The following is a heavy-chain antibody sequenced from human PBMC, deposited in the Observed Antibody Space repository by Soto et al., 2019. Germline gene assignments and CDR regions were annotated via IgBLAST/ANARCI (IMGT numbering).Heavy chain of an antibody. CDR2: FDPEDGEI. J-gene: IGHJ5*02. CDR3: AADGPRTNYYDTDGYRA. V-gene: IGHV1-24*01. CDR1: RYIFRGLF. Sequence: GGSVKVSRKVFRYIFRGLFLYWVRQGPGKRLEWMGGFDPEDGEILYAQNFQGRVTMTEDTATDTAFMELRSLRLEDTAVYYCAADGPRTNYYDTDGYRAWGQGTLVTVSS. D-gene: IGHD3-22*01.